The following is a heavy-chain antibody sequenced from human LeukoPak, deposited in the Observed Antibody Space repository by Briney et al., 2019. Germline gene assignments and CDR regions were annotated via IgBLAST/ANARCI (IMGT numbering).Heavy chain of an antibody. V-gene: IGHV3-21*01. CDR1: GFTFSSYS. Sequence: GGSLRLSCAASGFTFSSYSMNWVRQAPGKGLEWVSSISSSSSYIYYADSVKGRFTISRDNVKNSLYLQMNSLRAEDTAVHYCASYSSGWYKNAFDIWGQGTMVTVSS. CDR2: ISSSSSYI. J-gene: IGHJ3*02. D-gene: IGHD6-19*01. CDR3: ASYSSGWYKNAFDI.